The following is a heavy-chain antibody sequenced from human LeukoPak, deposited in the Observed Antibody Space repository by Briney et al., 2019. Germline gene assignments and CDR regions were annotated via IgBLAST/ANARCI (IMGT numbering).Heavy chain of an antibody. CDR3: ARDRPGSGSYPGTHYDY. V-gene: IGHV1-2*02. D-gene: IGHD3-10*01. CDR2: INPNSGGT. J-gene: IGHJ4*02. Sequence: ASVKVSCKASGYTFTGYYMHWVRQAPGQGLEWMGWINPNSGGTNYAQKFQGRVTMTRDTSISTAYMELSRLRSDDTAVYYCARDRPGSGSYPGTHYDYWGQGTLVTVSS. CDR1: GYTFTGYY.